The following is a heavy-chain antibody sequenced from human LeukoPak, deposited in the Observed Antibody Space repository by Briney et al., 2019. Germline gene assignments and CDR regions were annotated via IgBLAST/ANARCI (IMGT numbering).Heavy chain of an antibody. J-gene: IGHJ6*02. CDR3: ARRTSYYYGMDV. CDR2: MNPNSGNT. CDR1: GYTFTSYD. D-gene: IGHD3/OR15-3a*01. V-gene: IGHV1-8*01. Sequence: GASVKVSCKASGYTFTSYDINWVRQATGQGLEWMGWMNPNSGNTGYAQKFQGGVTMTRNTSISTAYMELSSLRSEDTAVYYCARRTSYYYGMDVWGQGTTVTVSS.